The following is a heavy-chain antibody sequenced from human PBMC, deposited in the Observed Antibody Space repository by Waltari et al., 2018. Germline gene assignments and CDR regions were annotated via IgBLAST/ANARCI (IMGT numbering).Heavy chain of an antibody. CDR3: ARARWAKGSGYHPGLDY. D-gene: IGHD3-3*01. J-gene: IGHJ4*02. CDR2: INHSGST. CDR1: GGSFSGYY. V-gene: IGHV4-34*01. Sequence: QVQLQQWGAGLLTPSETLSLTCAVYGGSFSGYYWSWIRQPPGKGLEWIGEINHSGSTNYNPSLKSRVTISVDTSKNQFSLKLSSVTAADTAVYYCARARWAKGSGYHPGLDYWGQGTLVTVSS.